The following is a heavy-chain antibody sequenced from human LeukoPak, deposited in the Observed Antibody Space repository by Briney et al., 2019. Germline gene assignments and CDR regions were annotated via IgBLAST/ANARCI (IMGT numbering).Heavy chain of an antibody. CDR3: ARLRSSSFYYYYMDV. CDR2: ISSSGSTI. J-gene: IGHJ6*03. D-gene: IGHD6-6*01. CDR1: GFTFSDYY. V-gene: IGHV3-11*01. Sequence: PGGSLRLSCAASGFTFSDYYMSWIRQAPGKGLEGVSYISSSGSTIYYADSVMGRFTISRDNAKNSLYLQMNSLRAEDTAVYYCARLRSSSFYYYYMDVWGKGTTVTVSS.